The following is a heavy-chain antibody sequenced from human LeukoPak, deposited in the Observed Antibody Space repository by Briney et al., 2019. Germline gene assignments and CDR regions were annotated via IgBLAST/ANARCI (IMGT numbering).Heavy chain of an antibody. J-gene: IGHJ4*02. CDR1: GGSINSGDYY. CDR2: IYYSGST. CDR3: ARSSTTTVVNDY. V-gene: IGHV4-30-4*01. D-gene: IGHD4-23*01. Sequence: PSQTLSLTCTVSGGSINSGDYYWSWIRQPPGKGLEWIGYIYYSGSTYYNPSLKSRVTISVDTSKNQFSLKLSSVTAADTAVYYCARSSTTTVVNDYWGQGTLVTVSS.